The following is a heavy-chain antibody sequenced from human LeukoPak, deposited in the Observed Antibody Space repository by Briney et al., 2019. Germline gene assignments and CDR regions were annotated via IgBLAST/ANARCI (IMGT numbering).Heavy chain of an antibody. J-gene: IGHJ6*03. D-gene: IGHD4-17*01. CDR1: GFTFSSYW. Sequence: GGSLRLSCAASGFTFSSYWMHWVRQTPGKGLVWVSRIKSDGSSTSDADSVKGRFTISRDNAKNTLYLQMNSLRAEDTAVYYCARGYGDYLPYYYMDVWGKGTTVTVSS. CDR3: ARGYGDYLPYYYMDV. CDR2: IKSDGSST. V-gene: IGHV3-74*01.